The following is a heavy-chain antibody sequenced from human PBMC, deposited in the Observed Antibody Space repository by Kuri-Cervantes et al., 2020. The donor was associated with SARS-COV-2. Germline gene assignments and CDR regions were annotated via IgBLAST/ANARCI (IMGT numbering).Heavy chain of an antibody. V-gene: IGHV4-4*07. J-gene: IGHJ4*02. Sequence: GSLRLSCTVSDDSISTNYYWGWIRQPAGKGLEWIGRIYTGGTTNYNPSLRSRVTMSADTSRNQLSLKVNSVTAADTAVYYCARAMGGSWSQMPHFDTWGQGTLVTVSS. CDR1: DDSISTNYY. CDR2: IYTGGTT. D-gene: IGHD6-13*01. CDR3: ARAMGGSWSQMPHFDT.